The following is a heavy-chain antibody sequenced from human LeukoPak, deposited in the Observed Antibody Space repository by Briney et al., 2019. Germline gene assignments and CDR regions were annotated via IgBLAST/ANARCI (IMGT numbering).Heavy chain of an antibody. V-gene: IGHV3-30*18. CDR3: AKDPRRYSRTGGYFEY. Sequence: GGSLRLSCAASGFTFSNYVMHWVRQAPGKGLEWVALISYDGSNKYYADSVKGRFTISRDNSKNTLYLQVNSLRAEDTAVYYCAKDPRRYSRTGGYFEYWGQGTLVTVSS. CDR2: ISYDGSNK. J-gene: IGHJ4*02. CDR1: GFTFSNYV. D-gene: IGHD6-13*01.